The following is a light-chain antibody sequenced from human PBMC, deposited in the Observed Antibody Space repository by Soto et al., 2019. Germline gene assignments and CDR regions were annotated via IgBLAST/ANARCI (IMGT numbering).Light chain of an antibody. Sequence: QSALTQPASVSWSPGQSIAISCTGTSSDVGGYNYVSWYQQHPGKAPKLMIYDVSNRPSGVSNRFSGSKSGNTASLTISGLQAEDEADYYCSSYTSASTVVFGGGTQLT. CDR1: SSDVGGYNY. CDR3: SSYTSASTVV. J-gene: IGLJ2*01. CDR2: DVS. V-gene: IGLV2-14*03.